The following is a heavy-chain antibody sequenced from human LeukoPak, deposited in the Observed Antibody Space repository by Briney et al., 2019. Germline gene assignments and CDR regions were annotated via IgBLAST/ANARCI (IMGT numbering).Heavy chain of an antibody. Sequence: PGGSLRLSCAASGFTFSSYGMHWVRQAPGKGLEWVAVISYDGSNKYYADSVKGRFTISRDNSKNTLYLQMNSLRAEDTAVYYCAKGQGITMIVVVPEYFDYWGQGTLVTVSS. CDR3: AKGQGITMIVVVPEYFDY. V-gene: IGHV3-30*18. CDR1: GFTFSSYG. CDR2: ISYDGSNK. D-gene: IGHD3-22*01. J-gene: IGHJ4*02.